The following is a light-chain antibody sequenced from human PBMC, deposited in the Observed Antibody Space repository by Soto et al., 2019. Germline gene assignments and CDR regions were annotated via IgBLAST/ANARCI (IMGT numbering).Light chain of an antibody. CDR1: NIGNKS. Sequence: SYELTQPPSVSVAPGKTARITCGGNNIGNKSVHWYQQKPGQAPVLVIYYDTDRPSGIPERFSGTNSANTATLTISRVEAGDEADYYCQVWDSSSDHVVFGGGTKLTVL. V-gene: IGLV3-21*04. CDR2: YDT. J-gene: IGLJ2*01. CDR3: QVWDSSSDHVV.